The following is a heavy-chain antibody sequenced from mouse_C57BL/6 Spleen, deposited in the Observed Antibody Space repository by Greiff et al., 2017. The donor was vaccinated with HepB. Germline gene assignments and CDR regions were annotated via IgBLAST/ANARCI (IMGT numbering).Heavy chain of an antibody. J-gene: IGHJ1*03. Sequence: QVQLQQSGAELARPGASVKLSCKASGYTFTSYGISWVKQRTGQGLEWIGEIYPRSGNTYYNEKFKGKATLTADKSSSTAYMELRSLTSEDSAVYFCAREGGTVVVQEDWYFDVWGTGTTVTVSS. CDR2: IYPRSGNT. D-gene: IGHD1-1*01. V-gene: IGHV1-81*01. CDR1: GYTFTSYG. CDR3: AREGGTVVVQEDWYFDV.